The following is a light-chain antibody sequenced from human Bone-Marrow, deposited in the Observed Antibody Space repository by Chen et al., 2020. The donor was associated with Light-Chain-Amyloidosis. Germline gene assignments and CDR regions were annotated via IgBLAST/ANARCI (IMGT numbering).Light chain of an antibody. J-gene: IGKJ1*01. CDR3: QQYYSLPWT. CDR2: WAS. CDR1: QSVNN. V-gene: IGKV4-1*01. Sequence: DIVMTQSPDPLAVSLGERATINGKSSQSVNNLAWYQKRPGQPPALLIFWASTRQSGVPDRFSGSGSGTDFTLSISSLQAEDVAVYYCQQYYSLPWTFGQGTKVEI.